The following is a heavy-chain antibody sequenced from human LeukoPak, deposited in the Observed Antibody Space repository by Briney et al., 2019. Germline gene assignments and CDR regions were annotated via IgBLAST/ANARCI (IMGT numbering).Heavy chain of an antibody. CDR1: GDSVSSNSAA. Sequence: SQTLSLTCAISGDSVSSNSAAWNWIRQSPSRGLEWLGRTYYRSKWYNDYAVSLKSRIPINPDTSKNQFSLQLNSVTPEDTAVYYCARDFRIAAAHPPFDYWGQGTLVTVSS. V-gene: IGHV6-1*01. D-gene: IGHD6-13*01. J-gene: IGHJ4*02. CDR2: TYYRSKWYN. CDR3: ARDFRIAAAHPPFDY.